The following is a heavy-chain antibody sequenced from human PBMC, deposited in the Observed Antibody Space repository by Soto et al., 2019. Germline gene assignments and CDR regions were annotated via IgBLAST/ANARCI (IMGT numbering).Heavy chain of an antibody. D-gene: IGHD2-15*01. J-gene: IGHJ5*02. CDR3: ARHSDCSGGSCYSEYFAVGNWFDP. CDR1: DDSINIDKYY. V-gene: IGHV4-39*01. Sequence: PSETLSLTCSVSDDSINIDKYYWGWIRQPPGKGLEWIGSIYYSGNTYYNPSLKSRVTIFVDTSKNQFSLRLSSVTAADTAVYYCARHSDCSGGSCYSEYFAVGNWFDPWGQGTLVTVSS. CDR2: IYYSGNT.